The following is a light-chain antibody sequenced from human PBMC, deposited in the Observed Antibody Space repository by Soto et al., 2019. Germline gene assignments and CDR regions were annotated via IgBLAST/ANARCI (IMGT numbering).Light chain of an antibody. CDR2: GAS. CDR3: QNFNSRPFL. V-gene: IGKV3-15*01. CDR1: QNVNNR. Sequence: DILMTQSPATLSASPGERATLSCRASQNVNNRLAWYQQKPGQPPKLLIYGASTMATGIPSRFSGSGSGTEFTLTISSLQSEDVAVYFCQNFNSRPFLFGPGTKVEIK. J-gene: IGKJ1*01.